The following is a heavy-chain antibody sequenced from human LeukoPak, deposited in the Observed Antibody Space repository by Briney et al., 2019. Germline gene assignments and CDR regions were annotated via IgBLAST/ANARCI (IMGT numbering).Heavy chain of an antibody. V-gene: IGHV4-59*01. Sequence: SETLSLTCTVSGGSIRSDYWSWIRPPPGKGLGWIGYTHYSGSPNYNPSLTSRVNISVDTSKNQFSLKLSSVTAADTAVYYCAKSNGYGLVDIWGQGTMVTVSS. CDR2: THYSGSP. D-gene: IGHD3-10*01. CDR1: GGSIRSDY. J-gene: IGHJ3*02. CDR3: AKSNGYGLVDI.